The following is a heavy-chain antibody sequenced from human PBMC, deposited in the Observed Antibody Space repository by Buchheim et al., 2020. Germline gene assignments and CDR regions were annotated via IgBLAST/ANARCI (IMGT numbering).Heavy chain of an antibody. J-gene: IGHJ6*02. CDR2: IRNKAISYTT. D-gene: IGHD6-19*01. Sequence: EVQLVESGGGLVQPGGSPSLSCAASGLTFSDHYVDWVRQAPGKGLEWVGQIRNKAISYTTDYSASVKGRFTIPRDESKNSVHLQMSSLKTEDTAVYYCVTYSSGSYPENGMDVWGQGTT. V-gene: IGHV3-72*01. CDR3: VTYSSGSYPENGMDV. CDR1: GLTFSDHY.